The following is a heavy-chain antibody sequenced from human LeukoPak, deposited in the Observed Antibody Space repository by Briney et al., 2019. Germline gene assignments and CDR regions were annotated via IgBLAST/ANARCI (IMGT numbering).Heavy chain of an antibody. D-gene: IGHD2-8*02. CDR1: GGSVSSGSYY. J-gene: IGHJ3*02. V-gene: IGHV4-61*01. CDR3: ARRGTGGRSFDI. CDR2: ISYSGST. Sequence: SETLSLTCTVSGGSVSSGSYYWTWIRQPPGKGLEWIGYISYSGSTNFNPSLKSRVTISVDTSKNQFSLNLCSVTAADTAVYYCARRGTGGRSFDIWGQGTMVTVSS.